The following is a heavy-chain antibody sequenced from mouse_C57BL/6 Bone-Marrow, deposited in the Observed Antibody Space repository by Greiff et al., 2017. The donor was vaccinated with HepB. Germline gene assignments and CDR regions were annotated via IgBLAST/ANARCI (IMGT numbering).Heavy chain of an antibody. CDR1: GFTFSDYG. V-gene: IGHV5-15*01. J-gene: IGHJ3*01. CDR3: ARPDSYYYGSSYGFAY. Sequence: DVHLVESGGGLVQPGGSLKLSCAASGFTFSDYGMAWVRQAPRKGPEWVAFISNLAYSIYYADTVTGRFTISRENAKNTLYLEMSSLRSEDTAMYYCARPDSYYYGSSYGFAYWGQGTLVTVSA. CDR2: ISNLAYSI. D-gene: IGHD1-1*01.